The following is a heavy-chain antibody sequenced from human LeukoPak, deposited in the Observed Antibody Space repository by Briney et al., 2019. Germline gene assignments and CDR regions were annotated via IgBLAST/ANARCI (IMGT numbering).Heavy chain of an antibody. CDR3: AKDVPSGSYPRWAFDI. J-gene: IGHJ3*02. CDR2: ISGSGGTS. CDR1: EFTFNNYA. Sequence: PGGSLKLSLAPSEFTFNNYAMTGFRQAPGRGLDGVSVISGSGGTSDYADSVKGRFTISRDNTKNTLYLQMNSLRAEDTAVYYCAKDVPSGSYPRWAFDIWGQGTMVTVSS. V-gene: IGHV3-23*01. D-gene: IGHD1-26*01.